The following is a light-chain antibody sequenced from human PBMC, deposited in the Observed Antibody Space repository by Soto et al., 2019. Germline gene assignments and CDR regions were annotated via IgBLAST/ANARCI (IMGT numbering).Light chain of an antibody. V-gene: IGKV3-20*01. J-gene: IGKJ1*01. CDR2: ATP. CDR1: QRSRGNC. Sequence: EIVVTQSAGTLALSRWERATLSCRASQRSRGNCLAWYHQNPCQAPMLLIYATPSRATGIPGRFSGSGSGTDFTLTISRLEPEDFAVYYCQQYSSSWTFGQGTKVDIK. CDR3: QQYSSSWT.